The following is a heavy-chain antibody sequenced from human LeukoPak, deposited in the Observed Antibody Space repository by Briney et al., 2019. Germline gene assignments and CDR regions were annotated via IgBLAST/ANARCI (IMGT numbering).Heavy chain of an antibody. CDR2: VSYDGSNK. D-gene: IGHD4-17*01. V-gene: IGHV3-30-3*01. CDR1: GIIFNNFA. CDR3: ARAGRADGDYHYFAY. J-gene: IGHJ4*02. Sequence: AGGSLRLSCAPSGIIFNNFAFHWVRQPPGKGLEWVAAVSYDGSNKYYADSVRGRLTISRDNSKNTLYLQMNSLRAEDTAVYYCARAGRADGDYHYFAYWGQGTLVTVSS.